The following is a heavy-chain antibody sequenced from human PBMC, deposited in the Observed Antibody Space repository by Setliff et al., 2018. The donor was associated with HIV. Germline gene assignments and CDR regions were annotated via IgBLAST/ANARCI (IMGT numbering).Heavy chain of an antibody. V-gene: IGHV1-69*13. CDR1: GGTFSNYG. D-gene: IGHD3-10*01. J-gene: IGHJ4*02. CDR2: IIPIFGSA. Sequence: GASVKVSCKASGGTFSNYGFAWVRQAPGQGLEWMGGIIPIFGSADYAQKFQGRVTISADESTSTVYLELSSLTSDDTDMYYCASKGDYYTAKTLDSWGQGTLVTVSS. CDR3: ASKGDYYTAKTLDS.